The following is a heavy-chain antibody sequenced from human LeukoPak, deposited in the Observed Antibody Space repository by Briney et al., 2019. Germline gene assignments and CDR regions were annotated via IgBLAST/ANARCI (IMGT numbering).Heavy chain of an antibody. Sequence: GASVKVSCKASGYTFTGYYIHWVRQAPGQGLEWMGWINPNSGRTKYAQKFQGRVTMTRDTSIRTAYMELSRLRAYDTAVYYCARVGSHSGGPEYYFVYWGQGTLGTVSS. D-gene: IGHD1-14*01. CDR3: ARVGSHSGGPEYYFVY. V-gene: IGHV1-2*02. J-gene: IGHJ4*02. CDR2: INPNSGRT. CDR1: GYTFTGYY.